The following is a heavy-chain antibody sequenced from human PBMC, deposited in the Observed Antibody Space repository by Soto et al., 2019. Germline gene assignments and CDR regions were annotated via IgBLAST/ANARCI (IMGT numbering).Heavy chain of an antibody. J-gene: IGHJ4*02. CDR1: GLTFISYA. CDR3: VKGEYYYDSSGYYPFDY. V-gene: IGHV3-64D*06. CDR2: ISTNGGST. D-gene: IGHD3-22*01. Sequence: GGSLRLSCSASGLTFISYAMHWVRQAPGKGLEYVSSISTNGGSTHYADSVKGRFTISRDNSKNTQYLQMSSLRADDTAVYYCVKGEYYYDSSGYYPFDYWGQGT.